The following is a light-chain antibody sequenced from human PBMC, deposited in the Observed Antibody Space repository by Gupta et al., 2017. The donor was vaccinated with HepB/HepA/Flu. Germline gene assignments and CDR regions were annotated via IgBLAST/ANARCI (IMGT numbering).Light chain of an antibody. CDR3: QAWDSSIYVV. CDR2: QDS. V-gene: IGLV3-1*01. J-gene: IGLJ2*01. Sequence: SYELNQPPSVSVSTGPTASTTCSGDTLGDKYACWYQQKPGQSPVLVIYQDSKRPSGIPERFSGSNAGNTATLTISGTQAMDEADYYCQAWDSSIYVVFGGGTKLTVL. CDR1: TLGDKY.